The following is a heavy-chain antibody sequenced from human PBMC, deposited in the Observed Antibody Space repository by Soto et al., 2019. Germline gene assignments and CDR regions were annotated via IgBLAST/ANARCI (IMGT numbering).Heavy chain of an antibody. J-gene: IGHJ4*01. CDR3: STAGHGNTVY. CDR2: IKSQTDGGTA. Sequence: EVQLVGSGGGFVRPGGSLRLSCVVSGFSLTNAWMSWVRQAPGKGLEWVGLIKSQTDGGTADYAAPVDGRFIISTYDSSSTLYLQMNSLKTEDTAVSYCSTAGHGNTVYWGHGSLVTVSS. CDR1: GFSLTNAW. V-gene: IGHV3-15*01.